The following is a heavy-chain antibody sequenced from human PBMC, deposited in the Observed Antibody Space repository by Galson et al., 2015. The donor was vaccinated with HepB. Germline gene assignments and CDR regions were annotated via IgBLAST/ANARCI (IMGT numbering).Heavy chain of an antibody. CDR2: IYSGV. Sequence: SLRLSCAASGFIVSTNYMSWVRQAPGKGLEWVSFIYSGVLRRLREGPTHHLQRQFQQHTVVQMGSLRAEDMAVYYCARFYLEWKWGAFDIWGQGTMVTVSS. D-gene: IGHD3-3*01. CDR1: GFIVSTNY. J-gene: IGHJ3*02. CDR3: ARFYLEWKWGAFDI. V-gene: IGHV3-53*05.